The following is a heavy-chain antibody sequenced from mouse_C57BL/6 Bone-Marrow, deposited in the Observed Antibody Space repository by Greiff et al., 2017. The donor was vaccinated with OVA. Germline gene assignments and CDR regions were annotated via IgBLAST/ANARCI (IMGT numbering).Heavy chain of an antibody. CDR1: GYTFTSYW. D-gene: IGHD2-1*01. Sequence: VQLQQSGAELVKPGASVKLSCKASGYTFTSYWMHWVKQRPGQGLEWIGMIHPNSGSTNYNEKFKSKATLTVDKSSSTAYMQLSSLTSEDSAVYYCARRVHGKGDYWGQGTTLTVSS. V-gene: IGHV1-64*01. CDR3: ARRVHGKGDY. J-gene: IGHJ2*01. CDR2: IHPNSGST.